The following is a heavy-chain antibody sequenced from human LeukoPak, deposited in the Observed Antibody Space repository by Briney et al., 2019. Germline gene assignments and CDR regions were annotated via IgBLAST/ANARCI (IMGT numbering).Heavy chain of an antibody. CDR1: GGSFSGYY. CDR3: ARGLRIAAAVFYYYYGMDV. CDR2: INHSGST. Sequence: SETLSLTCAVYGGSFSGYYWSWIRQPPGKGLEWIGEINHSGSTNYNPSLKSRVTISVVTSKNQFSLKLSSVTAADTAVYYCARGLRIAAAVFYYYYGMDVWGQGTTVTVSS. D-gene: IGHD6-13*01. V-gene: IGHV4-34*01. J-gene: IGHJ6*02.